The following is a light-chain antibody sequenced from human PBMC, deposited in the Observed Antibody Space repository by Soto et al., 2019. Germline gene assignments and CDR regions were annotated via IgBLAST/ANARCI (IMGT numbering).Light chain of an antibody. V-gene: IGLV1-40*01. Sequence: QSVLTQPPSVSGAPGQRVTISCTGSSSNFGAIFDVQWYQQFPGTAPKLLIYGDTIRPSGVPDRFSGSKSGTSASLAITGLQAEDEADYYCQSYDTRLRWVFGGGTKLTVL. CDR1: SSNFGAIFD. CDR3: QSYDTRLRWV. CDR2: GDT. J-gene: IGLJ2*01.